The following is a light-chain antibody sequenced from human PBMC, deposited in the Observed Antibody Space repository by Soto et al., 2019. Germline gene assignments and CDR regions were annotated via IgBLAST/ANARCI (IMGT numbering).Light chain of an antibody. Sequence: DIVMPHSPATLSVSPFSSLPLSVIASQSVSSRLAGYHQKPGQAPRLVIYGASTRATGIPARFSGGGSGTEFTLTISSLQSEDFAVYYCQQYNSWPPITFGQGTRLEIK. CDR1: QSVSSR. CDR3: QQYNSWPPIT. CDR2: GAS. V-gene: IGKV3-15*01. J-gene: IGKJ5*01.